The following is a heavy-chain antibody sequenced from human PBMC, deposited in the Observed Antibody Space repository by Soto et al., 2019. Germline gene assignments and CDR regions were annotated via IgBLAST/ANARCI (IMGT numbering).Heavy chain of an antibody. CDR3: ARDTTTRALDI. CDR2: INPNSGGT. Sequence: ASVQVSCKASGYTFTGYYMHWVRQAPGQGLEWMGWINPNSGGTNYAQKFQGWVTMTRDTSISTAYMELSRLRSDDTAVYYCARDTTTRALDIWGQGTMVTVSS. V-gene: IGHV1-2*04. J-gene: IGHJ3*02. CDR1: GYTFTGYY. D-gene: IGHD1-26*01.